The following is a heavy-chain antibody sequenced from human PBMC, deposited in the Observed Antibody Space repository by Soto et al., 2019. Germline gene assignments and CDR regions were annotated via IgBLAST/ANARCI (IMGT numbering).Heavy chain of an antibody. V-gene: IGHV1-3*01. CDR3: ARFDAQWLVRGGY. CDR2: INAGNGNT. CDR1: GYTFTSYA. D-gene: IGHD6-19*01. Sequence: SVKVSCKASGYTFTSYAMHWVRQAPGQRLEWMGWINAGNGNTKYSQKFQGRVTITRDTSASTAYMELSSLRSEDTAVYYCARFDAQWLVRGGYWGQGTLVTVSS. J-gene: IGHJ4*02.